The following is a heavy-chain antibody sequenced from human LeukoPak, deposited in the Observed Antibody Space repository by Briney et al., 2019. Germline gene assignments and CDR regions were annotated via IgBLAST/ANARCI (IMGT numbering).Heavy chain of an antibody. D-gene: IGHD6-6*01. CDR3: ARDWRTSSLPLSSSSFYLDL. CDR2: ISSGSDSSAPDYI. Sequence: GGSLRLSCAASGFNFKTYSMNWVRQAPGGGLEWISFISSGSDSSAPDYIYYADSVKGRFTISRDDAKNSLFLQMNNLNAEDTGIYYCARDWRTSSLPLSSSSFYLDLWGQGTLVTVSS. J-gene: IGHJ5*02. V-gene: IGHV3-21*03. CDR1: GFNFKTYS.